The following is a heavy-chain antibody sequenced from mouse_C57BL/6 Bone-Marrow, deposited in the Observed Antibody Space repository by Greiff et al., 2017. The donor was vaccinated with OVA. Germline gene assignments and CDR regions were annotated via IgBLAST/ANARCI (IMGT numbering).Heavy chain of an antibody. CDR1: GYTFTSYW. D-gene: IGHD2-4*01. J-gene: IGHJ2*01. Sequence: QVQLQQPGAELVKPGASVKLSCKASGYTFTSYWMQWVKQRPGQGLEWIGEIDPSDSYTNYNQKLKGKATLTVDTSSSPAYMQLSSLTSEDSAVYYCARAITVFDYWGQGTTLTVSS. V-gene: IGHV1-50*01. CDR3: ARAITVFDY. CDR2: IDPSDSYT.